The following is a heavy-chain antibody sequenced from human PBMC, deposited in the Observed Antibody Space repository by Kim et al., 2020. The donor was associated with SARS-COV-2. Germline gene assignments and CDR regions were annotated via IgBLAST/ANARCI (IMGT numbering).Heavy chain of an antibody. D-gene: IGHD2-2*01. Sequence: SETLSLTCTVSGGSISSSSYYWGWIRQPPGKGLEWIGSIYYSGSTYYNPSLKSRVTISVDTSKNQFSLKLSSVTAADTAVYYCARPAAMNYYYMDVWGKGTTVTVSS. CDR1: GGSISSSSYY. CDR3: ARPAAMNYYYMDV. J-gene: IGHJ6*03. CDR2: IYYSGST. V-gene: IGHV4-39*01.